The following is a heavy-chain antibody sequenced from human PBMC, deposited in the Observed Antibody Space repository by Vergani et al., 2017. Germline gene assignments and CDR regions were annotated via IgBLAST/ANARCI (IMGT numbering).Heavy chain of an antibody. CDR1: GGSISSYY. CDR3: ARASLIVVVPAARGVAFDI. J-gene: IGHJ3*02. D-gene: IGHD2-2*01. V-gene: IGHV4-59*01. CDR2: IYYSGST. Sequence: QVQLQESGPGLVKPSETLSLTCTVSGGSISSYYWSWIRPPPGKGLEWIGYIYYSGSTNYIPSLKSRVTISVDTSKNQFSLKLSSVTAADTAVYYCARASLIVVVPAARGVAFDIWGQGTMVTVSS.